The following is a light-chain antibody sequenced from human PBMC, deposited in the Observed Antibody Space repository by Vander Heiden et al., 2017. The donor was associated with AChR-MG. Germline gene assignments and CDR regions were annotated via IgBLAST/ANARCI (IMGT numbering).Light chain of an antibody. CDR3: QQRSNWT. V-gene: IGKV3-11*01. CDR2: DAS. CDR1: QSVSSS. Sequence: EIVLTQSPATLSLSPGERATLSCRASQSVSSSLAWYQQKPGQAPRLLIYDASNRATGIPARFSGSGSGTDFTLTISSLEPEDVAVYYFQQRSNWTFGQGTKVEIK. J-gene: IGKJ1*01.